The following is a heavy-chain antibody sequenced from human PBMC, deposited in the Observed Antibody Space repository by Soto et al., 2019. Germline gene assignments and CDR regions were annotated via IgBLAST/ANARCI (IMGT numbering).Heavy chain of an antibody. CDR3: AGSQGSGPRRRWFDP. CDR2: IWDDGSNK. D-gene: IGHD3-10*01. Sequence: QVQLVESGGGVVQPGRSLRLSCAASGFTFSSYGMHWVRQAPGKGLEWVAVIWDDGSNKYYADSVKGRFTISRDNSKNTLYLQMNSLRAEDTAVYYCAGSQGSGPRRRWFDPWGQGTLVTVSS. V-gene: IGHV3-33*01. J-gene: IGHJ5*02. CDR1: GFTFSSYG.